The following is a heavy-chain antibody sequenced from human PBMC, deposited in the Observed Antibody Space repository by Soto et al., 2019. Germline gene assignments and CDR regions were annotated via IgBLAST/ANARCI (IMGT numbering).Heavy chain of an antibody. J-gene: IGHJ6*02. D-gene: IGHD1-26*01. V-gene: IGHV3-21*04. CDR3: ARDMSGGTYNYYYCMDV. Sequence: PGGSLRLSCAASGFTFSSYSMNWVRQAPGKGLEWVSSISSSSSYIYYADSVKGRFTISRDNAKNSLYLQMNSLRADDTAVYYCARDMSGGTYNYYYCMDVWGQGTTVTVSS. CDR2: ISSSSSYI. CDR1: GFTFSSYS.